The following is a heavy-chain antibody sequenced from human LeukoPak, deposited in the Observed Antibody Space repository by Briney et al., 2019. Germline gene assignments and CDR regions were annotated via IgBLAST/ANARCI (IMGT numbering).Heavy chain of an antibody. Sequence: SVKVSCKASGGTFSSYAISWVRQAPGQGLKWLGGIIPIFGTANYAQKFQGRVTITADESTSTAYMELSSLRSEDTAVYYCAREGVVVPAAIIFSGMDVWGQGTTVPVSS. D-gene: IGHD2-2*01. CDR1: GGTFSSYA. J-gene: IGHJ6*02. CDR2: IIPIFGTA. CDR3: AREGVVVPAAIIFSGMDV. V-gene: IGHV1-69*13.